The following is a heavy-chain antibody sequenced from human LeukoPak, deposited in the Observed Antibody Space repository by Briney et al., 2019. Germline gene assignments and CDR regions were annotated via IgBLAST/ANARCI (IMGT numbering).Heavy chain of an antibody. CDR2: IYYSGST. J-gene: IGHJ3*02. D-gene: IGHD4-17*01. CDR1: GGSISSYY. V-gene: IGHV4-39*01. CDR3: ARRADYGDYDYAFDI. Sequence: SETLSLTCTVSGGSISSYYWGWIRQPPGKGLEWIGSIYYSGSTYYNPSLKSRVTISVDTSKNQISLKLSSVTAADTAVYYCARRADYGDYDYAFDIWGQGTMVTVSS.